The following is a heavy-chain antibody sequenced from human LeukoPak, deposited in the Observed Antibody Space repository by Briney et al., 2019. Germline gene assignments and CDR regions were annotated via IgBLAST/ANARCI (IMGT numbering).Heavy chain of an antibody. CDR3: RRTDFWSGYAYYYYYMDV. Sequence: SETLSLTCTVSGGSISSYYWSWLRQPAGKGMEWIGRIYASGSTNYNPSLKRRVTISVETSKNQFSLKLSSVTAADTAGYYCRRTDFWSGYAYYYYYMDVWGKGTTVTVSS. J-gene: IGHJ6*03. CDR1: GGSISSYY. V-gene: IGHV4-4*07. CDR2: IYASGST. D-gene: IGHD3-3*01.